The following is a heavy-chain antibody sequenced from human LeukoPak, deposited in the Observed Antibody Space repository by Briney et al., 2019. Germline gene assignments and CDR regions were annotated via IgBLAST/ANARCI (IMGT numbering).Heavy chain of an antibody. D-gene: IGHD6-13*01. CDR3: AKDSYSSPFDY. Sequence: GSLRLSCAASGFTFSSYGMHWVRQAPGKGLEWVAVISYDGSNKYYADSVKGRFTISRDNSKNTLYLQMNSLRAEDTAVYYCAKDSYSSPFDYWGQGTLVTVSS. CDR1: GFTFSSYG. CDR2: ISYDGSNK. V-gene: IGHV3-30*18. J-gene: IGHJ4*02.